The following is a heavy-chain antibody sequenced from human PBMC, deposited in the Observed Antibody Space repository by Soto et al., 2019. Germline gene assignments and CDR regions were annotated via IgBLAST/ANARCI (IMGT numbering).Heavy chain of an antibody. Sequence: QVQLQQSGPGLVKPSQTLSLTCTVSGDSISSDYYHWTWIRQSPGKGLEWIGYIHHSGSILYNPSLQSRVTISVDTSKNQFSLPLTSVTAADTAVYFCAREDDGGDSLDVWGQGTTVTVSS. CDR3: AREDDGGDSLDV. CDR2: IHHSGSI. V-gene: IGHV4-30-4*08. J-gene: IGHJ6*02. CDR1: GDSISSDYYH. D-gene: IGHD2-21*02.